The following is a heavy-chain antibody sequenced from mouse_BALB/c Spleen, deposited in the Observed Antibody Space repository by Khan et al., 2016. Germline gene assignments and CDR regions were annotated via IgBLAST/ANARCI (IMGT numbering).Heavy chain of an antibody. Sequence: EVELVESGGGLVQPGGSLKLSCATSGFTFSDYYMHWVRQTPEKGLEWVAYISNGGGSTNYPDTVKGRFTFSIDNAQNTLYLQMIRLNAEDTAMYYCARHDDSFDYWGQGTTLTVSS. CDR1: GFTFSDYY. CDR3: ARHDDSFDY. D-gene: IGHD2-4*01. CDR2: ISNGGGST. V-gene: IGHV5-12*02. J-gene: IGHJ2*01.